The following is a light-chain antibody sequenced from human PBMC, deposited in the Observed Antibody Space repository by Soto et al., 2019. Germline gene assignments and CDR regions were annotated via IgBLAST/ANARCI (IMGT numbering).Light chain of an antibody. V-gene: IGKV1-39*01. J-gene: IGKJ1*01. Sequence: DSQMTQSPSSLSASVGDRVTITCRASQSISSYLNWYQQKPGKAPKLLIYAASSLHSGAPSRFSGSGSGTDFTLTISSLQPDDFATYYCQQFAISTTFGQGTKVDIK. CDR1: QSISSY. CDR3: QQFAISTT. CDR2: AAS.